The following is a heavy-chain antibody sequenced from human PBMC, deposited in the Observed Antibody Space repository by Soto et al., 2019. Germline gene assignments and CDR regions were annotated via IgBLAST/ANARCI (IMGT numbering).Heavy chain of an antibody. J-gene: IGHJ6*02. CDR1: GYTFTNSG. CDR2: ISTDNGNT. V-gene: IGHV1-18*01. Sequence: ASVKVSCKASGYTFTNSGISWVRQAPGQGLEWMGWISTDNGNTNYAQHLQGRVSMTTDTSTSTAYMGLRSLRSDDTAVYYCARDKGITTFGVYSMYYYGMDVWG. CDR3: ARDKGITTFGVYSMYYYGMDV. D-gene: IGHD3-3*01.